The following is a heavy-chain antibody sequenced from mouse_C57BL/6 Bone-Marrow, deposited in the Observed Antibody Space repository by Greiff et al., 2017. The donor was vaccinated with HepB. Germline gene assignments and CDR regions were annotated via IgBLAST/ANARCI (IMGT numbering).Heavy chain of an antibody. Sequence: VKLQQPGTELVKPGASVKLSCKASGYTFTSYWMHWVKQRPGQGLEWIGNINPSNGGTNYNEKFKSKATLTVDKSSSTAYMQLSSLTSEDSAVYYCARSYGNYLYYFDYWGQGTTLTVSS. CDR3: ARSYGNYLYYFDY. D-gene: IGHD2-1*01. CDR1: GYTFTSYW. V-gene: IGHV1-53*01. J-gene: IGHJ2*01. CDR2: INPSNGGT.